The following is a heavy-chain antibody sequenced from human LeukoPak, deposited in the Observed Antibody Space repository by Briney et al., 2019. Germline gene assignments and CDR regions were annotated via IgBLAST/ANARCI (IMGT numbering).Heavy chain of an antibody. Sequence: ASVKVSCKASGYTFTSYYVHWVRQVPGQGLEWMGIINPGRGNTNYAQNFHGRVTLTRDTSASTIYMELSSLRSEDTAVYYCARDRDWGSSDPFDYWGQGTLVTVSS. D-gene: IGHD7-27*01. V-gene: IGHV1-46*01. CDR3: ARDRDWGSSDPFDY. J-gene: IGHJ4*02. CDR1: GYTFTSYY. CDR2: INPGRGNT.